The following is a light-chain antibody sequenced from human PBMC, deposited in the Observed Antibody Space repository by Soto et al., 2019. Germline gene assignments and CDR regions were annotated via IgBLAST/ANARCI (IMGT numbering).Light chain of an antibody. CDR3: CSYAGSSTVV. CDR1: SSDVGSYNL. Sequence: QSVLTQPASVSGSAGPSITISCTGTSSDVGSYNLVSWYQQHPGKAPKLMIYEGSKRPSGVSNRFSGSKSGNTASLTISGLQAEDETDYYCCSYAGSSTVVFGGGTKLTVL. V-gene: IGLV2-23*01. J-gene: IGLJ2*01. CDR2: EGS.